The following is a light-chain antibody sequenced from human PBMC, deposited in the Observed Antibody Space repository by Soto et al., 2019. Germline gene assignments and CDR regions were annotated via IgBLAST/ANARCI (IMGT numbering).Light chain of an antibody. J-gene: IGLJ3*02. Sequence: QSALTQPASVSGSPGQSITISCTATNSDVGDYDHVSWYQQYPGKAPKLLIYEVSSRPSGVSNRFSGSKSANTAALTISGLQPEDEADYYCYSYISDSTWVFGGGTKLTVL. CDR1: NSDVGDYDH. CDR2: EVS. V-gene: IGLV2-14*01. CDR3: YSYISDSTWV.